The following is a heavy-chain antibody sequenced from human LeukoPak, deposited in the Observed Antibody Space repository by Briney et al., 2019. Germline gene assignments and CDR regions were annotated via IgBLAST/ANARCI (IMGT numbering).Heavy chain of an antibody. J-gene: IGHJ4*02. CDR3: ARDMWGTFDY. CDR1: GFTFRDFW. D-gene: IGHD7-27*01. CDR2: LNPAGTDT. V-gene: IGHV3-74*01. Sequence: GGSLRLSCAASGFTFRDFWMHWVRHVPGKGLVWVSRLNPAGTDTFYADSVKGRFTISRDNVKNTLYLQMSSLRAEDTAVYYCARDMWGTFDYWGQGALVTVSS.